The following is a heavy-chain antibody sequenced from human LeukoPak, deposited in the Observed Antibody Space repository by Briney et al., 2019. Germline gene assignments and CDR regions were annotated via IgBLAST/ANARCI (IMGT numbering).Heavy chain of an antibody. J-gene: IGHJ4*02. CDR2: IYYSGST. CDR3: ARNYDFWSGSYFDY. Sequence: SQTLSLTCTVSGGSISSGGYYWSWIRQHPGKGLEWIGYIYYSGSTYYNPSLKSRVTISVDTSKNQFSLKLSSVTAAGTAVYYCARNYDFWSGSYFDYWGQGTLVTVSS. D-gene: IGHD3-3*01. V-gene: IGHV4-31*03. CDR1: GGSISSGGYY.